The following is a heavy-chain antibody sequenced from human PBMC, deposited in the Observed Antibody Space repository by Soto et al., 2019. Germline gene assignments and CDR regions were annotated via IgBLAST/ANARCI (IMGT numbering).Heavy chain of an antibody. J-gene: IGHJ4*02. D-gene: IGHD3-10*01. Sequence: QVQLVQSGPEVKKPGASVRVSCMTSGYAFTSYGVNWVRQVPGQGLEWMGWIAPHSGRTTYLPKFQGRVTITADPSTNTAYMALTSLSSDDTGIYFCARAATGSYHSAYWGQGTVFTVSA. CDR2: IAPHSGRT. V-gene: IGHV1-18*04. CDR3: ARAATGSYHSAY. CDR1: GYAFTSYG.